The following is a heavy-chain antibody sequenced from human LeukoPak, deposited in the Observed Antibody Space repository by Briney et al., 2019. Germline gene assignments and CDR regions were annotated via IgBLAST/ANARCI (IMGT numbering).Heavy chain of an antibody. V-gene: IGHV1-58*02. D-gene: IGHD3-3*01. Sequence: GASVKVSCKASGFTFTSSAMQWVRQARGQRLEWIGWIVVGSGNTNHAQKFQERVTIARDMSTSTAYMELSSLRSEDTAVYYCAADRLTYYDFWSGYYGAFDIWGQGTMVTVSS. CDR3: AADRLTYYDFWSGYYGAFDI. CDR2: IVVGSGNT. CDR1: GFTFTSSA. J-gene: IGHJ3*02.